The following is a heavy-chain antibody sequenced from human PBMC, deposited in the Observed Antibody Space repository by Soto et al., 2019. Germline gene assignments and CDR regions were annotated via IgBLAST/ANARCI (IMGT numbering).Heavy chain of an antibody. V-gene: IGHV3-49*03. D-gene: IGHD2-15*01. Sequence: GGSLRLSCTASGFTFGDYAMSWFRQAPGKGLEWVGFIRSKAYGGTTEYAASVKGRFTISRVESKSNAYLQMNSLKTEDKAVYYCTRDGGYCRGGSCYSSYYYYYMDVWGKGTTVTVSS. CDR2: IRSKAYGGTT. J-gene: IGHJ6*03. CDR1: GFTFGDYA. CDR3: TRDGGYCRGGSCYSSYYYYYMDV.